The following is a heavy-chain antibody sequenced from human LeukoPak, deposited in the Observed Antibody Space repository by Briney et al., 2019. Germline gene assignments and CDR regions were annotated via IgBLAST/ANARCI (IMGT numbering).Heavy chain of an antibody. CDR3: ARALVGADDAFDI. J-gene: IGHJ3*02. CDR1: GFTFSSYS. V-gene: IGHV3-7*01. CDR2: IKQDGSEK. D-gene: IGHD1-26*01. Sequence: GGSLRLSCAASGFTFSSYSMNWVRQAPGKGLEWVANIKQDGSEKYYVDSVKGRFTISRDNAKNSLYLQMNSLRAEDTAVYYCARALVGADDAFDIWGQGTMVTVSS.